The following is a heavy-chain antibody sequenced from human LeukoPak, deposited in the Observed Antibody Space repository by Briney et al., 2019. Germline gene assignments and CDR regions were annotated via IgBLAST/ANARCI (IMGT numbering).Heavy chain of an antibody. CDR3: XXXXRXNWXYXPNWFDP. J-gene: IGHJ5*02. CDR1: GGSISSSTNY. D-gene: IGHD1-7*01. CDR2: IYYSGST. Sequence: SETLSLTCTVSGGSISSSTNYWGWIRQPPGKGLEWIGSIYYSGSTYYNPPLKSRVTISVDTSKNQFSLKLSSVTAADPALYXXXXXXRXNWXYXPNWFDPWGXGTLVTVSS. V-gene: IGHV4-39*01.